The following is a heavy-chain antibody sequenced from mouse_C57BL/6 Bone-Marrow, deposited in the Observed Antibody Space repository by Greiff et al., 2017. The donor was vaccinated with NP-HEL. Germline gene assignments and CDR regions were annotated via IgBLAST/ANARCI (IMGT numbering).Heavy chain of an antibody. J-gene: IGHJ2*01. CDR2: INPNYGTT. CDR1: GYSFTDYN. V-gene: IGHV1-39*01. Sequence: VQLKESGPELVKPGASVKISCKASGYSFTDYNMNWVKQSNGKSLEWIGVINPNYGTTSYNQKFKGKATLTVDQSSSTAYMQLNSLTSEDSAVYYCARSGYYGSRGLDWGQGTTLTVSS. CDR3: ARSGYYGSRGLD. D-gene: IGHD1-1*01.